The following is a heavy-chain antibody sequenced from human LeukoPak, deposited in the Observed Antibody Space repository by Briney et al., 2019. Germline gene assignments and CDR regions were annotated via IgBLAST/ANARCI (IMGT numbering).Heavy chain of an antibody. Sequence: GGSLRLSCAASGFTFSSYAMHWVRQAPGKGLEWVAVISYDGSNKYYADSVKGRFTISGDNSKNTLYLQMNSLRAEDTAVYYCAREYVVRGVITYFDYWGQGTLVTVSS. CDR2: ISYDGSNK. CDR3: AREYVVRGVITYFDY. D-gene: IGHD3-10*01. J-gene: IGHJ4*02. V-gene: IGHV3-30*01. CDR1: GFTFSSYA.